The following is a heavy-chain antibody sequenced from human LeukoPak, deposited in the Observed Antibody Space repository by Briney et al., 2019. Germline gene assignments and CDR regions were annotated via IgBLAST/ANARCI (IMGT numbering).Heavy chain of an antibody. CDR2: IVDDGGST. V-gene: IGHV3-23*01. D-gene: IGHD3-22*01. Sequence: GGSLRLSCAASGFTFRNYAMSWVRQAPGKGLEWVAGIVDDGGSTHYGNSVKGRFTISRDNSKNTVYLQMNSLRAEDTAVYYCAKSPTYYYDSSGYYYGDYWGQGTLVTVSS. CDR1: GFTFRNYA. J-gene: IGHJ4*02. CDR3: AKSPTYYYDSSGYYYGDY.